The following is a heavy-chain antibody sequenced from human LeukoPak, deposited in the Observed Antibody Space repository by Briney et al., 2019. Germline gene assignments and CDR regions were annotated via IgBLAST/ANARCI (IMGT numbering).Heavy chain of an antibody. J-gene: IGHJ6*04. D-gene: IGHD3-10*01. V-gene: IGHV3-9*01. CDR2: ISWNSGSI. CDR3: ARSRSGTYYNADV. CDR1: GFTFDDYA. Sequence: GGSLRLSCAASGFTFDDYAMHWVRQAPGKGLEWVSGISWNSGSIGYADSVKGRFTISRDNSLYLQMNSLRAEDTAVYYCARSRSGTYYNADVWGKGTTVTISS.